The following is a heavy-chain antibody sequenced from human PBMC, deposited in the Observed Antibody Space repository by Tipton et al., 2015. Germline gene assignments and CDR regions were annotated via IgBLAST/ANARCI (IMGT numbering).Heavy chain of an antibody. J-gene: IGHJ3*02. CDR2: IYPGDSDT. CDR1: GYSFTSYW. V-gene: IGHV5-51*01. CDR3: ARHVSFYYDTHGSDALDI. D-gene: IGHD3-22*01. Sequence: QLVQSGAEVKKPGESLKISCKGSGYSFTSYWIGWVRQMTGKGLEWMGIIYPGDSDTRYSPSFQGQVTISADKSISTAYLHWSSLKASDTAMYYCARHVSFYYDTHGSDALDIWAQGTMVTVSS.